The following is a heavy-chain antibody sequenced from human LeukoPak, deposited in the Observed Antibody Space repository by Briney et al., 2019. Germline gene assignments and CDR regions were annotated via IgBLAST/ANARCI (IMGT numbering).Heavy chain of an antibody. Sequence: GGSLRLSCAAFGFTFSSYAMSWVRQAPGKGLEWVSAISGSGGSTYYADSVKGRFTISRDNSKNTLYLQMNSLRAEDTAVYYCAKAPGPSVVVTAISDYWGQGTLVTVSS. CDR1: GFTFSSYA. CDR3: AKAPGPSVVVTAISDY. V-gene: IGHV3-23*01. D-gene: IGHD2-21*02. CDR2: ISGSGGST. J-gene: IGHJ4*02.